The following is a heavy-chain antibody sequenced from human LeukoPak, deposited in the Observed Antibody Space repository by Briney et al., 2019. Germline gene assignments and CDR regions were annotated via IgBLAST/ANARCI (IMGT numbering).Heavy chain of an antibody. V-gene: IGHV1-2*06. CDR3: ARDSSGTTLPVDY. J-gene: IGHJ4*02. CDR2: INPNSGGT. CDR1: GYTFTCYY. Sequence: ASVKVSCKASGYTFTCYYMHWVRQAPGQGLEWMGRINPNSGGTNYAQKFQGRVTMTRDTSISTAYMELSRLRSDDTAVYYCARDSSGTTLPVDYWGQRTLVTVSS. D-gene: IGHD1-1*01.